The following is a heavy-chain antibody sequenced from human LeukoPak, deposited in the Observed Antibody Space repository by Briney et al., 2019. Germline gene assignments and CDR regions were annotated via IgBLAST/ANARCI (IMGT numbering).Heavy chain of an antibody. D-gene: IGHD2-21*02. CDR2: IYYSGST. Sequence: PSETLSLTCTVSGGSISSSSYYWGWIRQPPGKGLEWIGSIYYSGSTYYNPPLKSRVTISVDTSKNQFSLKLSSVTAADTAVYYCARPTYCGGDCYSGYFDYWGQGTLVTVSS. CDR3: ARPTYCGGDCYSGYFDY. V-gene: IGHV4-39*01. CDR1: GGSISSSSYY. J-gene: IGHJ4*02.